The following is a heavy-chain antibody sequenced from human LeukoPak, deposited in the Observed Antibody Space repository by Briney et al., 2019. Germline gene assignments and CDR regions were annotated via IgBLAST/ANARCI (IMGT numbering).Heavy chain of an antibody. CDR3: TRVGIGWYLD. CDR2: TSSSSSYI. V-gene: IGHV3-21*01. D-gene: IGHD6-19*01. J-gene: IGHJ4*02. Sequence: GGSLTLPCAASGFTFSTYTMYWVRQAPGKGLEWVSSTSSSSSYIYYADSVKGRFTISRDNAKSSLYLQMNSLRAEDTAVYYCTRVGIGWYLDWGQGTLVTVSS. CDR1: GFTFSTYT.